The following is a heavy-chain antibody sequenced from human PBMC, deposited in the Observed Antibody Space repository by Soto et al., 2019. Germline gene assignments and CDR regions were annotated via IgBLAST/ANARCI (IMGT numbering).Heavy chain of an antibody. J-gene: IGHJ3*02. Sequence: QVQLQQWGAGLLKPSETLSLTCAVDGGFVSSGSYYWSWIRQPPGQGLEWIGEMSHSGGTHFNPSLKSRVTISVVTSKNQFSRKMSSVTAAATALYYCARVERGTATTVVDAFDIWGPGTMVTVSS. CDR1: GGFVSSGSYY. D-gene: IGHD1-1*01. CDR3: ARVERGTATTVVDAFDI. V-gene: IGHV4-34*01. CDR2: MSHSGGT.